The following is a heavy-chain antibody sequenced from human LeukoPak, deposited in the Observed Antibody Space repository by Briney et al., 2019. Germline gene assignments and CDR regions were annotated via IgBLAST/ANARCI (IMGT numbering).Heavy chain of an antibody. CDR2: ISAYNGNT. CDR3: ARVVEYYYGSGSYYNDY. D-gene: IGHD3-10*01. V-gene: IGHV1-18*01. J-gene: IGHJ4*02. CDR1: GYTFTSYG. Sequence: GASVKVSCKASGYTFTSYGIRWVRQAPGQGLEWMGWISAYNGNTNYAQKLQGRVTMTTDTSTSTAYMELRSLRSDDTAVYYCARVVEYYYGSGSYYNDYWGQGTLVTVSS.